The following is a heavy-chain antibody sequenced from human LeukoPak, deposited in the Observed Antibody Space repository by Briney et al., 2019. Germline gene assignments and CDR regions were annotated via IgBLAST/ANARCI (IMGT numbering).Heavy chain of an antibody. Sequence: RGSLRLSCAASGFTFSSYAMSWVRQAPGKGLEWVSAISGSGGSTYYADSVKGRFTISRDNSKNTLYLQMNSLRAEDTAVYYCARNVGNVDTALDYWGQGTLVTVSS. CDR3: ARNVGNVDTALDY. CDR2: ISGSGGST. D-gene: IGHD5-18*01. J-gene: IGHJ4*02. CDR1: GFTFSSYA. V-gene: IGHV3-23*01.